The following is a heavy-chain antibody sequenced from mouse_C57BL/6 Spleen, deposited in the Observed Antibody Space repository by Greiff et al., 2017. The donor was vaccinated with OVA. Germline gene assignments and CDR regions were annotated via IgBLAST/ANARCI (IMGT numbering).Heavy chain of an antibody. Sequence: VQLQQPGAELVMPGASVKLSCKASGYTFTSYWMHWVKQRPGQGLEWIGEIDPSDSYTNYNQKFKGKSTLTVDKSSSTAYMQLSSLTSEDSAVYYCARGYYGSSGYWGQGTTLTVSS. CDR3: ARGYYGSSGY. J-gene: IGHJ2*01. CDR2: IDPSDSYT. V-gene: IGHV1-69*01. CDR1: GYTFTSYW. D-gene: IGHD1-1*01.